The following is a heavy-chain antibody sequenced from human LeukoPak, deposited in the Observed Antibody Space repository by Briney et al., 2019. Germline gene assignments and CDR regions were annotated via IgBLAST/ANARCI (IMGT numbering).Heavy chain of an antibody. CDR2: FDPEDGET. V-gene: IGHV1-24*01. J-gene: IGHJ6*02. Sequence: ASVKVSCKVSGYTLTELSMHWVRQAPGKGLEWMGGFDPEDGETIYAQKFQGRVTMTEDTSTDAAYMELSSLRSEDTAVYYCATVRIAAAGTASYYYYGMDVWGQGTTVTVSS. CDR1: GYTLTELS. CDR3: ATVRIAAAGTASYYYYGMDV. D-gene: IGHD6-13*01.